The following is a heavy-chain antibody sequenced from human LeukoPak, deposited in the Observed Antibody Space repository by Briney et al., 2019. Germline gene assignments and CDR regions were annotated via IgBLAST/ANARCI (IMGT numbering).Heavy chain of an antibody. CDR3: ARDFGGSGSYSWFDP. V-gene: IGHV3-11*01. D-gene: IGHD3-10*01. CDR2: ISSSGSTI. J-gene: IGHJ5*02. Sequence: PGGSLTLSCAASGFTFSDYYMSWIRQAPGKGLEWVSYISSSGSTIYYAGSVKGRFTISRDNAKNSLYLQMNSLRAEDTAVYYGARDFGGSGSYSWFDPWGQGTLVTVSS. CDR1: GFTFSDYY.